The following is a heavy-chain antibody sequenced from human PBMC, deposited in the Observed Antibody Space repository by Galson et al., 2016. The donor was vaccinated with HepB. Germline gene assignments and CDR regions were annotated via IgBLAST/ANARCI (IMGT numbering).Heavy chain of an antibody. CDR3: AGRNSQWPH. V-gene: IGHV3-53*01. D-gene: IGHD6-19*01. CDR2: IYSGGST. J-gene: IGHJ4*02. Sequence: SLRLSCAVSGFIVSNNYMIWVRQAPGKGLEWVSLIYSGGSTSYADSVKGRLTISRDSSQNNLYLQMNSLRAEDTAVYYCAGRNSQWPHWGQGTLVTVSS. CDR1: GFIVSNNY.